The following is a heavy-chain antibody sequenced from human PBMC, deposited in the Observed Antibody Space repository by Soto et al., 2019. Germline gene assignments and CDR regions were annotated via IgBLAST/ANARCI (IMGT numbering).Heavy chain of an antibody. J-gene: IGHJ4*02. Sequence: SETLSLTCAVYGGSFSGYYWSWIRQPPGKGLEWIGEINHSGSTNYNPSLKSRVTISVDTSKNQFSLKLSSVTAADTAVYYCARKSGYYTYYFDYWGQGTLVTVSS. CDR1: GGSFSGYY. CDR3: ARKSGYYTYYFDY. V-gene: IGHV4-34*01. D-gene: IGHD3-3*01. CDR2: INHSGST.